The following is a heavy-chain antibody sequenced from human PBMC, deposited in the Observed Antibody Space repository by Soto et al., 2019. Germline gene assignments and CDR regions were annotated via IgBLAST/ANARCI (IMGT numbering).Heavy chain of an antibody. D-gene: IGHD5-18*01. CDR2: IYYSGST. J-gene: IGHJ4*02. V-gene: IGHV4-31*03. CDR3: ESRGVVDISMVRSDY. CDR1: GGSISRGGDY. Sequence: SETRSLTCTVSGGSISRGGDYWSWIRQHPGKGLEWIGYIYYSGSTYYNPSLKSRVTISVDTSKNQFSRKLSSVTAADTAVYYCESRGVVDISMVRSDYWGQGTLVTLSS.